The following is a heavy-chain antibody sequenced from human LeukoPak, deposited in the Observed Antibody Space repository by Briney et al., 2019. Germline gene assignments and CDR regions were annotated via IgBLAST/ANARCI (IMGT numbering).Heavy chain of an antibody. V-gene: IGHV5-10-1*01. CDR2: IDPSDSDT. CDR3: AISLQYFCVGY. D-gene: IGHD3-9*01. J-gene: IGHJ4*02. Sequence: GESLKISCKSSGYSFTSYWISWVRQMPGKGLEWMGRIDPSDSDTNYSPSFQGHVTISADKSISTAYLQWSSLKASDTAMYYCAISLQYFCVGYWGQGTLVTVSS. CDR1: GYSFTSYW.